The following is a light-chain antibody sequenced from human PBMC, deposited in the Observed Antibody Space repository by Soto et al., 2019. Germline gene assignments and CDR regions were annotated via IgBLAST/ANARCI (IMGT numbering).Light chain of an antibody. CDR2: GAS. Sequence: IVLTQSPANLSLSPGGRAPLSCRASQNVRNNYLDWYQQKPGQAPRLLIYGASNRATCIPDRFSGSGSGTYFTLTRSXLEPEDFAVYYCQQYGSSGTVGQGATVDIK. CDR3: QQYGSSGT. CDR1: QNVRNNY. V-gene: IGKV3-20*01. J-gene: IGKJ1*01.